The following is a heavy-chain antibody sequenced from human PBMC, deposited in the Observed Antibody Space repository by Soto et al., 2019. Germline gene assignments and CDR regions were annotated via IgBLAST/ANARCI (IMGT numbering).Heavy chain of an antibody. V-gene: IGHV3-30*18. CDR1: EFMFSIYG. J-gene: IGHJ4*02. D-gene: IGHD2-21*01. CDR3: AKAAVIAPAREFDY. Sequence: VQLVDSGGGLVQPGGSLRLSCAASEFMFSIYGMHWVRQAPGEGLEWVAVTSYDGSNRYYADSVKGRFTISRDNSKNTLYLQMNSLRVDDTAVYYCAKAAVIAPAREFDYWGQGTLVTVSS. CDR2: TSYDGSNR.